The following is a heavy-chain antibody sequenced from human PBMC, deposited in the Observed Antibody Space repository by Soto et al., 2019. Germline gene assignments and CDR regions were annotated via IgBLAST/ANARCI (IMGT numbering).Heavy chain of an antibody. CDR2: IYYSGST. J-gene: IGHJ4*02. Sequence: LSLTCTVSGGSISSGDYYWSWIREPPGKGLEWIGYIYYSGSTYYNPSLKSRVTISVDTSKNQFSLKLSSVTAADTAVYYCAREFLYYDSSGFEYWGQGTLVTVS. D-gene: IGHD3-22*01. CDR1: GGSISSGDYY. CDR3: AREFLYYDSSGFEY. V-gene: IGHV4-30-4*01.